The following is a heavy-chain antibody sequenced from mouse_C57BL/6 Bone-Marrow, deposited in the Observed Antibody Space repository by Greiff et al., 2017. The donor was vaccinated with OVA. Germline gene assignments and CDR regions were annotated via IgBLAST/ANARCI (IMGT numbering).Heavy chain of an antibody. CDR3: ARVAAQAFAY. D-gene: IGHD3-2*02. CDR1: GYAFSSYW. Sequence: VKLQESGAELVKPGASVKISCKASGYAFSSYWMNWVKQRPGKGLEWIGQIYPGDGDTNYNGKFNGKATLTADKSSSTAYMQLSSLTSEDSAVYFCARVAAQAFAYWGQGTLVTVSA. V-gene: IGHV1-80*01. CDR2: IYPGDGDT. J-gene: IGHJ3*01.